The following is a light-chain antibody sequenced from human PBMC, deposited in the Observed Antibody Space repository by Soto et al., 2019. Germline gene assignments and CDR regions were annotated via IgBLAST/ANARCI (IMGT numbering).Light chain of an antibody. V-gene: IGKV1-5*03. J-gene: IGKJ1*01. CDR3: HQYYSFPRT. Sequence: DIKMTLSLSTLSASVGDRVTITCRASQSISSLLAWYQQKPGKAPKFLIYKASTLQSGVPSRFSGSGSGTEFTLSITSLQPDDFATYYCHQYYSFPRTFGQGTKVDIK. CDR2: KAS. CDR1: QSISSL.